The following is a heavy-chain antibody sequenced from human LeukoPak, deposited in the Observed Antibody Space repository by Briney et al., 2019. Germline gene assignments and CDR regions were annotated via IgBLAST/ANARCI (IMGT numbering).Heavy chain of an antibody. J-gene: IGHJ4*02. D-gene: IGHD6-19*01. CDR1: GYDFTSVG. CDR3: ARAGSGSGWYFDY. CDR2: ISPCNGNT. V-gene: IGHV1-18*01. Sequence: ASVKVSCKASGYDFTSVGITWVRRAPGQGLEWMGWISPCNGNTRYAQKFQGRVAMTTDTSTTTAYMELRGLRFNDTAVYYCARAGSGSGWYFDYWGQGTLVTVSS.